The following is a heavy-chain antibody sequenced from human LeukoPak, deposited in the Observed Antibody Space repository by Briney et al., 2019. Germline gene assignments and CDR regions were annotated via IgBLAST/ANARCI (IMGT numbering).Heavy chain of an antibody. CDR1: GFTLDDYA. Sequence: PGGSLRLSCAVSGFTLDDYAMNWVRQAPGKGLERVANINWNGGSTGYGDSVKGRFSISRDNAKNSVFLQMHSLRADDTAFYCARDMLLGDAFDIWGQGTMVIVSS. CDR3: ARDMLLGDAFDI. D-gene: IGHD3-10*02. J-gene: IGHJ3*02. CDR2: INWNGGST. V-gene: IGHV3-20*04.